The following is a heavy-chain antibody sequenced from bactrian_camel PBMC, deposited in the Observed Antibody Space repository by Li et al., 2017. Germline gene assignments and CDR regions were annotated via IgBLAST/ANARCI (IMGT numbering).Heavy chain of an antibody. CDR1: GFAFRSVE. CDR3: AAHNVDTSLFLFQFDF. Sequence: VQLVESGGGLVQPGGSLRLSCAASGFAFRSVEMSWVRQAPGKGLEWVSAIDIVGGSTYYADSVKGRFTISRDNAKNTLYLQLNSLKTEDTAVYHCAAHNVDTSLFLFQFDFWGQGTQVTVS. J-gene: IGHJ4*01. V-gene: IGHV3S40*01. CDR2: IDIVGGST.